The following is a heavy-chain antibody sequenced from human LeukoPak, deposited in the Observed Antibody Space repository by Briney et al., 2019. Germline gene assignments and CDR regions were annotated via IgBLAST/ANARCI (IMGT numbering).Heavy chain of an antibody. CDR3: ARKAYYDSSGYSPLSYYYYGMDV. Sequence: ASVKVSCKASGYTFTSYGISWVRQAPGQGLEWMGWISAYNGNTNYAQKLQGRVTMTTDTSTSTAYMELSSLRSEDTAVYYCARKAYYDSSGYSPLSYYYYGMDVWGQGTTVTVSS. CDR1: GYTFTSYG. D-gene: IGHD3-22*01. CDR2: ISAYNGNT. V-gene: IGHV1-18*01. J-gene: IGHJ6*02.